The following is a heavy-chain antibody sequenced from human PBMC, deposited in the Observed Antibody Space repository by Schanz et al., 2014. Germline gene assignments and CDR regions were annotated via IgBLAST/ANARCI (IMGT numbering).Heavy chain of an antibody. Sequence: QVQLVQSGAEVKKPGSSVKVSCTASGGTFSSYTISWIRQAPGQGLEWMGRIIPVLAIADYAQKFQGRVTITADKSTSTASMELSSLRSEDTAVYYCARGRTFDYWGQGTLVTVSS. CDR2: IIPVLAIA. J-gene: IGHJ4*02. V-gene: IGHV1-69*02. CDR3: ARGRTFDY. CDR1: GGTFSSYT.